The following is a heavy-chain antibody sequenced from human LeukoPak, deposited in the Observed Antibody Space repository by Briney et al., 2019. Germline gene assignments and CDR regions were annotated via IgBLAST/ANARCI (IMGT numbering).Heavy chain of an antibody. CDR1: GGSISRGSYF. CDR3: ARHHIVVVPAASPFDY. CDR2: FYTSATP. J-gene: IGHJ4*02. Sequence: SETLSLTCTVSGGSISRGSYFWSWIRQPAGKGLEWIGRFYTSATPNYNPSLKSRVTISVDTSRNQFSLKLSSLTAADTAVYYCARHHIVVVPAASPFDYWGQGTLVTVSS. D-gene: IGHD2-2*01. V-gene: IGHV4-61*02.